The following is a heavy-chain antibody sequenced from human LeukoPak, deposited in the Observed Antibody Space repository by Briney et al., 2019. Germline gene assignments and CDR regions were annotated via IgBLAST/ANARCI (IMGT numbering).Heavy chain of an antibody. Sequence: SETLSLTCAVYGGSFSGYYWSWIRQPPGKGLEWIGEINHSGSTNYNPSLKSRVTISVDTSKSQFSLKLSSVTAADTAVYYCARESSRAVAGTAAFDYWGQGTLVTVSS. D-gene: IGHD6-19*01. V-gene: IGHV4-34*01. CDR1: GGSFSGYY. J-gene: IGHJ4*02. CDR3: ARESSRAVAGTAAFDY. CDR2: INHSGST.